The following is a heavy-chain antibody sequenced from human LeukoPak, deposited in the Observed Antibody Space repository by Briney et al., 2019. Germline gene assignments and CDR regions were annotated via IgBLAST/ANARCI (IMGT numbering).Heavy chain of an antibody. J-gene: IGHJ5*02. CDR3: ARGGGSGSYCWFDP. D-gene: IGHD1-26*01. CDR1: GGSFSGYY. V-gene: IGHV4-34*01. Sequence: SETLSLTCAVYGGSFSGYYWSWIRQPPGKGLEWIGGINHSGSTNYNPSLKSRVTISVDTSKNQFSLKLSSVTAADTAVYYCARGGGSGSYCWFDPWGQGTLVTVSS. CDR2: INHSGST.